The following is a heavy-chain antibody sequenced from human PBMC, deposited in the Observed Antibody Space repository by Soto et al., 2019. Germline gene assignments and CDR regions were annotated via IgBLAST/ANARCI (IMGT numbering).Heavy chain of an antibody. J-gene: IGHJ5*02. Sequence: SETLSLTCTVSGGSISSYYWSWIRQTPGKGLEWIGYVHDSWGPNYNPSLKSRVAISLDTSKSQFSLKLTSVTATDTAVYYCARHQTHSSSYVDPWGQGTLVTVSS. CDR2: VHDSWGP. V-gene: IGHV4-59*08. CDR3: ARHQTHSSSYVDP. CDR1: GGSISSYY. D-gene: IGHD6-13*01.